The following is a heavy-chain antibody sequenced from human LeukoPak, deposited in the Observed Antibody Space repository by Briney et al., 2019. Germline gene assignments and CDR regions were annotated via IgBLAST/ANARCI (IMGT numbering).Heavy chain of an antibody. CDR1: GYTFTSYD. CDR3: ARGLGYSSGWFSNYYYYYYMDV. Sequence: ASVKVSCKASGYTFTSYDINWVRQATGQGLEWMGWMNPNSGNTGYAQKFQGRVTITRNTSISTAYMELSSLRSEDTAVYYCARGLGYSSGWFSNYYYYYYMDVWGKGTTVTVSS. CDR2: MNPNSGNT. D-gene: IGHD6-19*01. J-gene: IGHJ6*03. V-gene: IGHV1-8*03.